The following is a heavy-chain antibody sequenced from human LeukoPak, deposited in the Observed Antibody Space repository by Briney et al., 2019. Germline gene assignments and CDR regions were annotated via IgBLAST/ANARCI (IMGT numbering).Heavy chain of an antibody. CDR2: IKQDGSEK. Sequence: GGSLRLSCAASGFTFSSYWMSWVRQAPGKGLEWVANIKQDGSEKYYVDSVKGRFTISRDNAKNSLYPQMNSLRAEDTAVYYCARDSDYYDSSGYYGYWGQGTLVTVSS. V-gene: IGHV3-7*01. J-gene: IGHJ4*02. D-gene: IGHD3-22*01. CDR1: GFTFSSYW. CDR3: ARDSDYYDSSGYYGY.